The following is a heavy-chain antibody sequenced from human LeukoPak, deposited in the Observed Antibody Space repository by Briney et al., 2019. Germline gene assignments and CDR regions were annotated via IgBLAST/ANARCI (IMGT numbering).Heavy chain of an antibody. V-gene: IGHV3-7*01. Sequence: GGSLRLSCVVSRFTFRNYWMSWVRQAPGKGLEWVANINQDGSKKVYADSMKGRFTISRDNAKESLYLQLNSLRADDTAVYYCAKWGPHCVGDYCPALDSWGQGTLVTVSS. J-gene: IGHJ4*02. CDR3: AKWGPHCVGDYCPALDS. CDR1: RFTFRNYW. CDR2: INQDGSKK. D-gene: IGHD1-26*01.